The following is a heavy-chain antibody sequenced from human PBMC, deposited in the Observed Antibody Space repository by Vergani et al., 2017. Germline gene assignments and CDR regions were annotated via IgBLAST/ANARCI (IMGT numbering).Heavy chain of an antibody. J-gene: IGHJ4*02. CDR1: GCTFSSYA. D-gene: IGHD3-9*01. CDR3: ARGHPHYDILTGYYLYYFDY. Sequence: QVQLVQSGAEVKKPGSSVKVSCKASGCTFSSYAISWVRQAPGQGLEWMGGIIPIFGTANYAQKFQGRVTITADESTSTAYMELSSLRSEDTAVYYCARGHPHYDILTGYYLYYFDYWGQGTLVTVSS. CDR2: IIPIFGTA. V-gene: IGHV1-69*01.